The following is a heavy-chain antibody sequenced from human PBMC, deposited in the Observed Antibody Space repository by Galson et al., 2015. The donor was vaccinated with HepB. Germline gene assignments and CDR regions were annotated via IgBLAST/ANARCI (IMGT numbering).Heavy chain of an antibody. J-gene: IGHJ6*02. Sequence: SVKVSCKASGGTFSSYAISWVRQAPGQGLEWMGGIIPIFGTANYAQKFQGRVTITADESTSTAYMELSSLRSEDTAVYYCARDKDILRNYYGMDVWGQGTMVTVSS. CDR1: GGTFSSYA. V-gene: IGHV1-69*13. CDR3: ARDKDILRNYYGMDV. CDR2: IIPIFGTA. D-gene: IGHD3-9*01.